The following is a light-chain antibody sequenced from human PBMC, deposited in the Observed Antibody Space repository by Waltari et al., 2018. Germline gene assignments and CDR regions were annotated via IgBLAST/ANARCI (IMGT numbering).Light chain of an antibody. Sequence: DIQMTQSPSYLSASVGDRVTITCQASQDISNYLNWYQQKPGKAPKLLIYDASNLETGVPSRFSGSGSGTDFTFTISSLQPEDIATYYCQQYDNFFTFGPGTKVDIK. CDR1: QDISNY. CDR2: DAS. CDR3: QQYDNFFT. J-gene: IGKJ3*01. V-gene: IGKV1-33*01.